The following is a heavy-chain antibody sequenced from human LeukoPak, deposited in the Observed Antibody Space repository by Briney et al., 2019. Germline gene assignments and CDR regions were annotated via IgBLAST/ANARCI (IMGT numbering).Heavy chain of an antibody. Sequence: ASVKVSCXASGYTFTGYYMHWVRQVHGQGLEWMGRINPNSGDTDYAQKFQGRVIMTRDTSISTAYMEVSRLRSDDTAVYYCARVDSGHDYGPSWGQGTTVTVSS. V-gene: IGHV1-2*06. CDR1: GYTFTGYY. CDR3: ARVDSGHDYGPS. J-gene: IGHJ3*01. D-gene: IGHD5-12*01. CDR2: INPNSGDT.